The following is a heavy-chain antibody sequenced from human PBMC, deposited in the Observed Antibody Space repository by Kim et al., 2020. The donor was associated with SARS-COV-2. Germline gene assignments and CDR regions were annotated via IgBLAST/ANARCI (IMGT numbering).Heavy chain of an antibody. D-gene: IGHD2-21*02. CDR3: TTAWWLLPQIYKYYFDY. Sequence: VKGRFTISRDDSKNTLYLQMNSLKTEDTAVYYCTTAWWLLPQIYKYYFDYWGQGTLVTVSS. J-gene: IGHJ4*02. V-gene: IGHV3-15*01.